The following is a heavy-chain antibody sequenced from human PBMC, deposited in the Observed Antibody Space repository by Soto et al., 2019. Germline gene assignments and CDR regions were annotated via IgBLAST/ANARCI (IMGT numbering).Heavy chain of an antibody. CDR3: ARASYYYDSSGYYYVHYFDY. V-gene: IGHV4-39*07. CDR2: IYYSGST. CDR1: GGSISSSSYY. D-gene: IGHD3-22*01. J-gene: IGHJ4*02. Sequence: SETLSLTCTVSGGSISSSSYYWGWIRQPPGKGLEWIGSIYYSGSTYYNPSLKSRVTISVDTSKNQFSLKLSSATAADTAVYYCARASYYYDSSGYYYVHYFDYWGQGTLVTVSS.